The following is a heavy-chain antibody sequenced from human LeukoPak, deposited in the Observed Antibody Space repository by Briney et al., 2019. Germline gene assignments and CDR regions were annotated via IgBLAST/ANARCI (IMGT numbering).Heavy chain of an antibody. D-gene: IGHD6-19*01. CDR2: TSGSGGST. J-gene: IGHJ6*02. CDR1: GFTLSSYA. V-gene: IGHV3-23*01. Sequence: SGGSLRLSCAASGFTLSSYAMSWVRQAPGKGLEWVSATSGSGGSTYYADSVKGRFTISRDNSKNTLYLQTNSLRAEDTAVYYCAKGRLSGVVVAGYGMDVWAKGPRSPSP. CDR3: AKGRLSGVVVAGYGMDV.